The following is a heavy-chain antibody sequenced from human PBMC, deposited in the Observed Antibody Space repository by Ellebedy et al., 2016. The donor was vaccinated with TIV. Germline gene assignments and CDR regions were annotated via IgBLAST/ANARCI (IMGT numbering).Heavy chain of an antibody. V-gene: IGHV1-2*04. D-gene: IGHD4-23*01. CDR1: VYTFTGYY. CDR3: ARDSGYGGYSFLYYFDY. CDR2: INPNSGDT. Sequence: AASVKVSCKASVYTFTGYYMHWVRQAPGQGLEWMGWINPNSGDTNYAQKFQGWVTMTRDTSISTAYMELSRLRSDDTAVYYCARDSGYGGYSFLYYFDYWGQGTLVTVSS. J-gene: IGHJ4*02.